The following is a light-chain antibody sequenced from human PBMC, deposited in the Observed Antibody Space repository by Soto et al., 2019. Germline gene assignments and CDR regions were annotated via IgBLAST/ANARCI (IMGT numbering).Light chain of an antibody. CDR3: SSYTSGSTLG. J-gene: IGLJ2*01. Sequence: QAASVSGSPGQSITISCTGTSSDVGGYNYVSWYQQHPGKAPKLMIYDVSNRPSGVSNRFSGSKSGNTASLTISGLQAEDEADYYCSSYTSGSTLGFGGGTKVTVL. CDR2: DVS. V-gene: IGLV2-14*01. CDR1: SSDVGGYNY.